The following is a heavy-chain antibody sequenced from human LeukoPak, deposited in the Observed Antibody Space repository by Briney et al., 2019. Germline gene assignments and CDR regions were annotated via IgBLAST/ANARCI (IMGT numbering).Heavy chain of an antibody. CDR2: IIPILDIT. D-gene: IGHD3-22*01. J-gene: IGHJ4*02. V-gene: IGHV1-69*04. Sequence: SVKVSCKASEGIFSSYAISWVRQAPGQGLEWMGRIIPILDITDYAQKFQGRVTITADKSTSTAYMELSSLTSEDTAVYYCARSYYDRTGYCDYWGQGTLVAVSS. CDR3: ARSYYDRTGYCDY. CDR1: EGIFSSYA.